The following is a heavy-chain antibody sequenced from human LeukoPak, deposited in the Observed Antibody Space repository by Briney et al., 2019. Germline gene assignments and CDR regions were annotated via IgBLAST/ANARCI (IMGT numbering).Heavy chain of an antibody. Sequence: SETLSLTCTVSGGSISSYYWSWIRQPPGKGLEWIGSINYSGSTYYNPSLKSRVTISIDTSKNQFSLKLSSVTAADTAVYYCARGWFGEFHFDIWGQGTMVTVSS. CDR1: GGSISSYY. J-gene: IGHJ3*02. CDR2: INYSGST. D-gene: IGHD3-10*01. V-gene: IGHV4-59*12. CDR3: ARGWFGEFHFDI.